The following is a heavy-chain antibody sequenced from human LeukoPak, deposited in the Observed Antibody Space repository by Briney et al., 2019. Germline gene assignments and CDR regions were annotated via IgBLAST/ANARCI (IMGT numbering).Heavy chain of an antibody. J-gene: IGHJ6*03. V-gene: IGHV4-59*01. CDR1: GGSISSYY. CDR2: IYYSGGT. Sequence: SETLSLTCTVSGGSISSYYWSWIRQSPGKGLEWIGYIYYSGGTNYNPSLKSRVTISVDTSKNHFSLNLSSVTAADTAVYYCARGYYYYMDVWGKGTTVTVSS. CDR3: ARGYYYYMDV.